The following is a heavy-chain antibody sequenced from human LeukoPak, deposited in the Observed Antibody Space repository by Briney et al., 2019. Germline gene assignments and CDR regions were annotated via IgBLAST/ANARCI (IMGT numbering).Heavy chain of an antibody. V-gene: IGHV4-61*02. J-gene: IGHJ3*02. CDR3: ARYGYYDILTGYSHPSEIRGHAFDI. CDR1: GGSISSSSYY. CDR2: IYTSGST. D-gene: IGHD3-9*01. Sequence: SETLSLTCTVSGGSISSSSYYWGWIRQPAGKGLEWIGRIYTSGSTNYNPSLKSRVTMSVDTSKNQFSLKLSSVTAADTAVYYCARYGYYDILTGYSHPSEIRGHAFDIWGQGTMVTVSS.